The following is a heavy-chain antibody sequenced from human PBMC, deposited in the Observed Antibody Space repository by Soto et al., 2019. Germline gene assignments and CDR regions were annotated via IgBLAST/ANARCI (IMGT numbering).Heavy chain of an antibody. CDR1: GGTFSSYT. J-gene: IGHJ4*02. CDR2: IIPILGIA. CDR3: ARERIAVAGYYFDY. V-gene: IGHV1-69*08. Sequence: QVQLVQSGAEVKKPGSSVKVSCKASGGTFSSYTISWVRQAPGQGLEWMGRIIPILGIANYAQKFQGRVTITADKSTSTAYMELSSLRSEDTAVYYCARERIAVAGYYFDYWGQGTLVTVSS. D-gene: IGHD6-19*01.